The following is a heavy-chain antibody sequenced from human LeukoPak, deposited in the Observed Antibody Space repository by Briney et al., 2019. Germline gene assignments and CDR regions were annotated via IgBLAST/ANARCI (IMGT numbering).Heavy chain of an antibody. D-gene: IGHD2-15*01. V-gene: IGHV3-48*03. J-gene: IGHJ3*02. CDR3: AKDWRYCSGGSCYSGAFDI. Sequence: PGGSLRLSCAASGFTFSSYEMNWVRQAPGKGLEWVSYISSSGSTIYYADSVKGRFTISRDNAKNSLYLQMNSLRAEDTAVYYCAKDWRYCSGGSCYSGAFDIWGQGTMVTVSS. CDR1: GFTFSSYE. CDR2: ISSSGSTI.